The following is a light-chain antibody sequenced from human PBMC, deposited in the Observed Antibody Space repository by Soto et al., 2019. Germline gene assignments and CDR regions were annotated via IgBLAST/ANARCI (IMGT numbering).Light chain of an antibody. V-gene: IGLV2-8*01. J-gene: IGLJ1*01. CDR2: EIN. CDR1: SSDVGAYDY. Sequence: QSALTHPPSASGSPGQSVTISCTGTSSDVGAYDYVSWYQQHPGKAPKLMIYEINKRPSGVPDRFSGSKSGNTASLTVSGLQAEDEADYYCSSFAVSNNFPYVFGTGTKLTVL. CDR3: SSFAVSNNFPYV.